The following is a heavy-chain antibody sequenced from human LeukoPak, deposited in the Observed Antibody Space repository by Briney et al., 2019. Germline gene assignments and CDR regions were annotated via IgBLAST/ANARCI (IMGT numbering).Heavy chain of an antibody. CDR3: ARGVDYYENSGTIDY. CDR2: ISYDGSNK. Sequence: TGGSLRLSCAASGFTFSNYGMHWVRQAPGKGLEWVAVISYDGSNKYYADSVKGRFTISRDNSKNTLYLQMNSLRPEDTAVYYCARGVDYYENSGTIDYWGQGTLVTVSS. CDR1: GFTFSNYG. V-gene: IGHV3-30*03. D-gene: IGHD3-22*01. J-gene: IGHJ4*02.